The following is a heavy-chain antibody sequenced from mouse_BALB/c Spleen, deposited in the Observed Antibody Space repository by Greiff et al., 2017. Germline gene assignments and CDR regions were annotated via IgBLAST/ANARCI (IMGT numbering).Heavy chain of an antibody. CDR2: ILPGSGST. D-gene: IGHD2-1*01. CDR3: ARWDGTDAMDY. V-gene: IGHV1-9*01. Sequence: QVQLQQSGAELMKPGASVKISCKATGYTFSSYWIEWVKQRPGHGLEWIGEILPGSGSTNYNEKFKGKATFTADTSSNTAYMQLSSLTSEDSAVYYCARWDGTDAMDYWGQGTSVTVSS. J-gene: IGHJ4*01. CDR1: GYTFSSYW.